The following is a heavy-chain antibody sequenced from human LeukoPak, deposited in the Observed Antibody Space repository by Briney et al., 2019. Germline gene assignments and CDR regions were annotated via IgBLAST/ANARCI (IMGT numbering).Heavy chain of an antibody. V-gene: IGHV3-7*04. CDR2: RKLDGSEK. CDR3: AREAVAGTSRGRYYSDY. J-gene: IGHJ4*02. CDR1: GFTFSSYW. D-gene: IGHD6-19*01. Sequence: GGSLRLSCAAAGFTFSSYWMSWVRQAPGKGLEGVANRKLDGSEKYYVDSVKGRFTISRDNAKNSLYLQMNSLRAEDTAVYYCAREAVAGTSRGRYYSDYWGQGTLVTVCS.